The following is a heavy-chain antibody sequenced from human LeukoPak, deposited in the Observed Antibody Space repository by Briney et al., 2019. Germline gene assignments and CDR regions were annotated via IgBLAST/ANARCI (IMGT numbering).Heavy chain of an antibody. CDR1: GGTFSTYA. CDR2: IIPLFGTA. Sequence: GASVKVSCKTSGGTFSTYAFSWVRQAPGQGLEWLGGIIPLFGTANYAPKLQGRVTLTADESTTTVYMELNSLRSDDTAVYYCARDDENILATISWGQETLVTVSS. CDR3: ARDDENILATIS. D-gene: IGHD5-12*01. J-gene: IGHJ5*02. V-gene: IGHV1-69*13.